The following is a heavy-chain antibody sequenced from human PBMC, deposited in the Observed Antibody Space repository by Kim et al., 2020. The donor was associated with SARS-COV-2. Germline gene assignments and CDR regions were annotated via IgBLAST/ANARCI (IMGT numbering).Heavy chain of an antibody. V-gene: IGHV3-74*01. CDR1: GFTFSSYW. J-gene: IGHJ4*02. CDR2: SNSDGSST. Sequence: GGSLRLSCAASGFTFSSYWMHWVRQAPGKGLVWVSRSNSDGSSTSYADSVKGRFTISRDNAKNTLYLQMNSLRAEDTAVYYCARASLITMVRGVTNFYGYWGQGTLVTVSS. CDR3: ARASLITMVRGVTNFYGY. D-gene: IGHD3-10*01.